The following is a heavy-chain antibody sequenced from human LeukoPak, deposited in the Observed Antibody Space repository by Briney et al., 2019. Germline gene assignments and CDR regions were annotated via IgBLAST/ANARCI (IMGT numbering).Heavy chain of an antibody. CDR3: ARIIGYCSSTSCSWGFDY. D-gene: IGHD2-2*01. V-gene: IGHV1-2*02. Sequence: ASVKVSCKASGYTFTGYYMHWVRQAPGQGLEWMGWINPNSGGTNYAQKFQGRVTMTRDTSISTAYMELSRLRSDDTAVYYCARIIGYCSSTSCSWGFDYWGQGTLATVSS. J-gene: IGHJ4*02. CDR2: INPNSGGT. CDR1: GYTFTGYY.